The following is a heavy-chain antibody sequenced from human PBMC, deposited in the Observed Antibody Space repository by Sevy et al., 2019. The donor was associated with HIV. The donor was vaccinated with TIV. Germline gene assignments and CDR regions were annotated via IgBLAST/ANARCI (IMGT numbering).Heavy chain of an antibody. V-gene: IGHV3-30*03. CDR2: ISYDGSNK. Sequence: GGSLRLSCAASGFTFSSYGMHWVRQAPGKGLEWAAVISYDGSNKYYADSVKRRFTISRDNSKNTLYLQMNSLRAEDTAVYYCARGYCSSTSCYPGYYYYGMDVWGQGTTVTVSS. D-gene: IGHD2-2*01. J-gene: IGHJ6*02. CDR1: GFTFSSYG. CDR3: ARGYCSSTSCYPGYYYYGMDV.